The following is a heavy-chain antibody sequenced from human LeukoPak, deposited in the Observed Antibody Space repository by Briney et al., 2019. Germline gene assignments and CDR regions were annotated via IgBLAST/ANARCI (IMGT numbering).Heavy chain of an antibody. J-gene: IGHJ3*02. V-gene: IGHV5-51*01. Sequence: GESLKISCKGSGYSFTSYWIGWVRQMPGKGLEWMGVIFPSDSDTRYSPSFEGQVTISADKSTTTAYLQWSSLKASDTAMYYCAIKSGRYRDAFDIWGQGTMVTVSS. D-gene: IGHD1-26*01. CDR1: GYSFTSYW. CDR3: AIKSGRYRDAFDI. CDR2: IFPSDSDT.